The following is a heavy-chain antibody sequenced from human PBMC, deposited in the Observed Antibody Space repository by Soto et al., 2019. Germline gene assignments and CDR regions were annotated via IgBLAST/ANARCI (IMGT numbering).Heavy chain of an antibody. CDR1: GDSVSSDITS. CDR3: ARGNALDV. Sequence: PAQTLSLTCAISGDSVSSDITSWNLIRQSPSRGLEWLGRTYYRSKWFHDYAASVKSRITINPGTSKNQFSLELNSMTPEDTAVYYCARGNALDVWGQGTVVTVSS. CDR2: TYYRSKWFH. V-gene: IGHV6-1*01. J-gene: IGHJ3*01. D-gene: IGHD3-10*01.